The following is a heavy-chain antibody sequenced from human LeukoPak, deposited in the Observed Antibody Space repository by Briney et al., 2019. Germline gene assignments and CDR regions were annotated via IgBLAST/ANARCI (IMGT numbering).Heavy chain of an antibody. V-gene: IGHV4-4*07. CDR3: ASRNIVVVVAAFGY. J-gene: IGHJ4*02. CDR1: GESINSFY. D-gene: IGHD2-15*01. CDR2: IYSGGST. Sequence: SETLSLTCTVSGESINSFYWSWIRQPAGKGLEWIGRIYSGGSTNYSPSLKSRVTMSVDTSKNQFSLRLSSVTAADTAVYYCASRNIVVVVAAFGYWGQGTLVTVSS.